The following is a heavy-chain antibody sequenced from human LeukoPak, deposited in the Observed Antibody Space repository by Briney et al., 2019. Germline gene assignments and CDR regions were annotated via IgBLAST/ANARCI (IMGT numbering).Heavy chain of an antibody. J-gene: IGHJ4*02. V-gene: IGHV3-7*03. D-gene: IGHD2-15*01. CDR1: GFTLSSSW. CDR3: ARGRSCSG. CDR2: INQDGSEK. Sequence: EGSLRLSCAASGFTLSSSWMSWVRQAPGKGLEWVANINQDGSEKYYVDSVKGRFTISRDNAKNSLYLQMNSLRAEDTAVYYCARGRSCSGWGQGTLVTVSS.